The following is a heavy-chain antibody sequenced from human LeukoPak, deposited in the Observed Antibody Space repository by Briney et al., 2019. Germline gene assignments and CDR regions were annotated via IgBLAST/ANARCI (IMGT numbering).Heavy chain of an antibody. CDR3: ARHRETLMPAPTPRSYYFDY. Sequence: SETLSLTCTVSGDSISSSSYYWGWIRQPPGRGLEWIGSIYYSGSTYYKSSLRSRVTISVDTSKTQFSLKLSSVTAADTAVYYCARHRETLMPAPTPRSYYFDYWGQGTLVTVSS. CDR1: GDSISSSSYY. J-gene: IGHJ4*02. D-gene: IGHD2-2*01. CDR2: IYYSGST. V-gene: IGHV4-39*01.